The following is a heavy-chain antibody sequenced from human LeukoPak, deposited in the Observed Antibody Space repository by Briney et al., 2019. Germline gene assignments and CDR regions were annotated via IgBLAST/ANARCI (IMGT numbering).Heavy chain of an antibody. CDR2: INSDASYT. CDR1: GLTFSVYC. V-gene: IGHV3-74*01. D-gene: IGHD3-10*01. Sequence: QPGGSLSLSCAASGLTFSVYCLHWVRQAPGKGLVWVSRINSDASYTDYADSVKGRFTISRYNAKNTLYLQLNSLRPEDTAVYYCATQHYCYGSGRHGSWGQGTLVTVSS. J-gene: IGHJ5*02. CDR3: ATQHYCYGSGRHGS.